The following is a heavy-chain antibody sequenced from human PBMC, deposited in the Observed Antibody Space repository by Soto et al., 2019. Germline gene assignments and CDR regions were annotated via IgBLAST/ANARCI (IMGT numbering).Heavy chain of an antibody. CDR2: IYWDDSK. J-gene: IGHJ4*02. D-gene: IGHD1-26*01. CDR3: AHAYGGRSLY. Sequence: QITLKESGPTLVKPTQTLTLTCTFSGFSRTTDRVGVGWIRQPPGEALEWLAVIYWDDSKTYRPSLESRLTITKDTSKIQVALTMTNMDSLDTATYYCAHAYGGRSLYWGQGTLVTVSS. V-gene: IGHV2-5*02. CDR1: GFSRTTDRVG.